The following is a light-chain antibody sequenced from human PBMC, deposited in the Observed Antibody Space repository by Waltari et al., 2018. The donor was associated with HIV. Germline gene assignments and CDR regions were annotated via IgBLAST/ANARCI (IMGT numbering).Light chain of an antibody. Sequence: QFGLAQPPSGSWAPGQGVTIPCSWGSPNIGAGYEVPWYQQLPGTAPKLPIYGNRSRPSGVPDRFSGSEPGTSASLAITGLQAEDEADYYCQSYDSSLSGVVFGGGTRLTVL. CDR1: SPNIGAGYE. J-gene: IGLJ2*01. V-gene: IGLV1-40*01. CDR3: QSYDSSLSGVV. CDR2: GNR.